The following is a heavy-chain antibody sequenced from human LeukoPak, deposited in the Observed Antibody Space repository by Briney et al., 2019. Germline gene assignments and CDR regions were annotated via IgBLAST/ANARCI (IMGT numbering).Heavy chain of an antibody. CDR2: ISSSGSTI. Sequence: PGGSLRLSCAAFGFTFSDYYMSWIRQAPGKGLEWVSYISSSGSTIYYADSVKGRFTISRDNAKNSLYLQMNSLRAEDTAVYYCARRPGSGSYFTYFDYWGQGTLVTVSS. CDR1: GFTFSDYY. V-gene: IGHV3-11*01. D-gene: IGHD1-26*01. J-gene: IGHJ4*02. CDR3: ARRPGSGSYFTYFDY.